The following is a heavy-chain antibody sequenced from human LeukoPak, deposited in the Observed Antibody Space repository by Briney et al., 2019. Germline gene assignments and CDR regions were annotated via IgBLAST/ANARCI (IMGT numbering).Heavy chain of an antibody. CDR3: ARAGYSYGTRGPLYYFDY. CDR2: IYSGGST. D-gene: IGHD5-18*01. V-gene: IGHV3-66*01. Sequence: GGSLRLSCAASGFTVSSNYMSWVRQAPGKGLEWVSVIYSGGSTYYADSVKGRFTISRDNSKNTPYLQMNSLSAEDTAVYYCARAGYSYGTRGPLYYFDYWGQGTLVTVSS. J-gene: IGHJ4*02. CDR1: GFTVSSNY.